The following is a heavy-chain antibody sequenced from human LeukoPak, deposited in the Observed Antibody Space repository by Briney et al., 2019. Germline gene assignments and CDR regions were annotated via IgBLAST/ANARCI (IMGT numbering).Heavy chain of an antibody. Sequence: ASVKVSCKASGYTFTSYAMHWVRQAPGQRLEWMGWINAGNGNTKYSQKFQGRVTITRDTSASTAYMELSSLRSEDTAVYYCARGARGAVVVTASGAFDIWGQGTVVTVSS. D-gene: IGHD2-21*02. CDR1: GYTFTSYA. V-gene: IGHV1-3*01. CDR2: INAGNGNT. J-gene: IGHJ3*02. CDR3: ARGARGAVVVTASGAFDI.